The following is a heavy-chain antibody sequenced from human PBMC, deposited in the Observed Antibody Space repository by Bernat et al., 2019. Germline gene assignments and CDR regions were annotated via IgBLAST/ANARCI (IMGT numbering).Heavy chain of an antibody. CDR2: IYSGGRT. CDR3: ARDLGGYGFDY. D-gene: IGHD5-12*01. Sequence: EVQLVESGGGLVQPGGSLRLSCAASGFTVSSNYMSWVRQAPGKGLEWVSVIYSGGRTYNADSVRGRFTISRDKSKKTLNLQMNIRRAEDTAVYYCARDLGGYGFDYWGQGTLVTVSS. CDR1: GFTVSSNY. V-gene: IGHV3-66*01. J-gene: IGHJ4*02.